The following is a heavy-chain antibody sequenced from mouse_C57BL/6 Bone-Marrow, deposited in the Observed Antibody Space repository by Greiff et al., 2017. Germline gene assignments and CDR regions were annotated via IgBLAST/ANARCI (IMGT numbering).Heavy chain of an antibody. CDR1: GYSITSGYY. J-gene: IGHJ3*01. Sequence: EVQLQESGPGLVKPSQSLSLTCSVTGYSITSGYYWNWIRQFPGNKLEWMGYISYDGSNNYNPSLKNRISITRDTSKNQIFLKLNSVTTEDTATYYCARDGYYVFAYWGQGTLVTVSA. CDR2: ISYDGSN. V-gene: IGHV3-6*01. CDR3: ARDGYYVFAY. D-gene: IGHD2-3*01.